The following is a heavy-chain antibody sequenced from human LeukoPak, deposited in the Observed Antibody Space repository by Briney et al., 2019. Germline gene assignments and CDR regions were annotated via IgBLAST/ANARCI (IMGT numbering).Heavy chain of an antibody. D-gene: IGHD2-2*01. J-gene: IGHJ6*03. Sequence: GGSLRLSCAASGFTFSSYWMSWVRQAPGKGLEWVANIKQDGSEKYYVDSVKGRFTISRDNAKNSLYLQANSLRAEDTAVYYCARESIVVVSAATGEYYYYYMDVGGKGTTVTVSS. CDR3: ARESIVVVSAATGEYYYYYMDV. V-gene: IGHV3-7*01. CDR1: GFTFSSYW. CDR2: IKQDGSEK.